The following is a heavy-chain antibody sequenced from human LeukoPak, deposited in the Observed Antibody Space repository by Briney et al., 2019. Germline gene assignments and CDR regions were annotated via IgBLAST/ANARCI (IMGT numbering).Heavy chain of an antibody. D-gene: IGHD1-26*01. J-gene: IGHJ3*02. CDR2: FDPEDDKA. CDR3: ATLSGRNAFDI. V-gene: IGHV1-24*01. Sequence: ASVKVSCKVSGYTLTELSMHWVRQAPGKGLEWMGGFDPEDDKAIYAQKFQGRVTMTEDTSTDTAYMELSSLRPEDTAVYYCATLSGRNAFDIWGQGTMVTVSS. CDR1: GYTLTELS.